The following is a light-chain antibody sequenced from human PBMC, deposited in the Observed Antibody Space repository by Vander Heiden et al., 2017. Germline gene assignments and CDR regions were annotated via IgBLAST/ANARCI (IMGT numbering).Light chain of an antibody. J-gene: IGKJ1*01. Sequence: EIVMTQSPATLSVSPGERATLACRASQSVSSNVAWYQQNPGQAPRLLIYGASTRATGIPARFSGSGSGTEFTLTISSLQSEDFAVYYCQQYNNWPPTFGQGTKVEIK. V-gene: IGKV3D-15*01. CDR1: QSVSSN. CDR3: QQYNNWPPT. CDR2: GAS.